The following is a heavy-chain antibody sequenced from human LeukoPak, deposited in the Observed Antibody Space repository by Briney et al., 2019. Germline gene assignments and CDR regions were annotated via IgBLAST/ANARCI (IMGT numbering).Heavy chain of an antibody. CDR3: ATGSDFYYAS. CDR2: IPHDGSNA. Sequence: GGSLRLSCVASGFTFTRNCMHWVRQAPGKGLEWVAAIPHDGSNAYYANSVKGRFTISRDDSKNTQYLQMNSLRIEDSAVYYCATGSDFYYASWGQGTLVTVSS. D-gene: IGHD3-3*01. V-gene: IGHV3-30-3*01. J-gene: IGHJ5*02. CDR1: GFTFTRNC.